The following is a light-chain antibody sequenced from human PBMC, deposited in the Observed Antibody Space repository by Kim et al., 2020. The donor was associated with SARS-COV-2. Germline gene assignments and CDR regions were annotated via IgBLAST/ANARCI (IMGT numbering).Light chain of an antibody. V-gene: IGLV3-19*01. CDR1: SLRRYY. CDR2: GKN. CDR3: NSRDSSGNHWV. Sequence: SELTQDPAVSVALGQTVRIRCQGDSLRRYYASWYQQKPGQAPLLVIYGKNNRPSGIPDRLSGSSSGNTASLTITGAQAEDEADYYCNSRDSSGNHWVFGGGTKLTVL. J-gene: IGLJ3*02.